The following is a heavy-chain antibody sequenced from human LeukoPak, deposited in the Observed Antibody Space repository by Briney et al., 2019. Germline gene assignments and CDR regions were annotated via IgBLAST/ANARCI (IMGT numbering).Heavy chain of an antibody. J-gene: IGHJ3*02. D-gene: IGHD2-15*01. CDR2: IYYSGST. CDR1: GDSISSNPYF. CDR3: ARTNEATVVASAFDI. Sequence: PSETLSLTCSVSGDSISSNPYFWGWVRQPPGTGLEWIGSIYYSGSTFYSPLSLRSRVTTSVDTSRNQFFLRLSSVTAADTAVYYCARTNEATVVASAFDIWGQGTMVTVSS. V-gene: IGHV4-39*01.